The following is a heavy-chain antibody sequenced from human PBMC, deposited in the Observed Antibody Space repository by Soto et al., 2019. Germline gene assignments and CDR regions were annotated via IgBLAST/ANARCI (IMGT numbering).Heavy chain of an antibody. D-gene: IGHD3-3*01. J-gene: IGHJ4*02. CDR2: ISSSSRYI. V-gene: IGHV3-21*01. CDR3: ARGNRDYDFWSGYWLDRYYFDY. CDR1: GFTFSSYS. Sequence: EVQLVESGGGLVKPGGSLRLSCAASGFTFSSYSMNWVRQAPGKGLEWVSSISSSSRYIYYADSVKGRFTISTHNAKNSLYLQMNSLRAEDTAVYYCARGNRDYDFWSGYWLDRYYFDYWGQGTLVTVSS.